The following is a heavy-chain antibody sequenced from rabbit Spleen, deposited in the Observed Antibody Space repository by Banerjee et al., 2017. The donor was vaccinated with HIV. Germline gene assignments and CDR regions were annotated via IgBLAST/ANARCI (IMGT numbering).Heavy chain of an antibody. Sequence: QEQLEESGGGLVKPGGTLTLTCKASGIDFSNYYYMYWVRQAPGKGLELIAWIYTRDGSTYYASWVNGRFTISRSTRLNTVTLQMTSLTVADTATYFCGRGSATMTMVITGYYLSLWGPGSLVTVS. D-gene: IGHD2-1*01. V-gene: IGHV1S43*01. CDR1: GIDFSNYYY. CDR2: IYTRDGST. J-gene: IGHJ4*01. CDR3: GRGSATMTMVITGYYLSL.